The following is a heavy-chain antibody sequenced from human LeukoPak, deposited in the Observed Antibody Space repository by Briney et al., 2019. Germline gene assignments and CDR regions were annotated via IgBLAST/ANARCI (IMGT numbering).Heavy chain of an antibody. Sequence: GGSLRLSCAASGFTFSSYSMNWVRQAPGKGLEWVSYISSSSTSTIYYADSVKGRFTISRDNGKNSLDLQMNSLRAEDTAVYYCARDRGGSGYQFDYWGQGTLVTVSP. CDR1: GFTFSSYS. CDR2: ISSSSTSTI. D-gene: IGHD3-22*01. CDR3: ARDRGGSGYQFDY. V-gene: IGHV3-48*01. J-gene: IGHJ4*02.